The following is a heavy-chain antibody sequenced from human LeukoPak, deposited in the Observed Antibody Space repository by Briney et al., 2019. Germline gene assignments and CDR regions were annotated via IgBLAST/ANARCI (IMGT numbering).Heavy chain of an antibody. Sequence: SETLSLTCTVSGGSISSSSYYWSWIRQPPGKGLEWIGEINHSGSTNYNPSLKSRVTISVDTSKNQFSLKLSSVTAADTAVYYCARGRRYFDWLLSYNWFDPWRQGTLVTVSS. V-gene: IGHV4-39*07. CDR1: GGSISSSSYY. J-gene: IGHJ5*02. CDR2: INHSGST. CDR3: ARGRRYFDWLLSYNWFDP. D-gene: IGHD3-9*01.